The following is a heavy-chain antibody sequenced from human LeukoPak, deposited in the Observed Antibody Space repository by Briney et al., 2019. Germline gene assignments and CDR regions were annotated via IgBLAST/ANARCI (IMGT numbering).Heavy chain of an antibody. Sequence: SVKVSCKSSGDSFGSYSFSWVRQAPGQGLEWMGAIIPIFGTTKYAQKFQGRVTISTDESTSTAYMELSSLRSEDTAVYYCARTSSSWYYYYYMDVWGKGTTVTVSS. D-gene: IGHD6-13*01. CDR1: GDSFGSYS. V-gene: IGHV1-69*05. CDR2: IIPIFGTT. J-gene: IGHJ6*03. CDR3: ARTSSSWYYYYYMDV.